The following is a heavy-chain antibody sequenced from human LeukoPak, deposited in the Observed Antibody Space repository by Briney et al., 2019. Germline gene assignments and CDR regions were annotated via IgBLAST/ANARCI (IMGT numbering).Heavy chain of an antibody. J-gene: IGHJ3*02. V-gene: IGHV3-66*01. CDR1: GFTVSSNY. D-gene: IGHD5-24*01. CDR2: IYSGGST. Sequence: GGSLRLSCAASGFTVSSNYMSWVRQAPGKGLEWVSVIYSGGSTYYADSVKGRFTISRDNSKNTLYLQMNSLRSEDTAVYYCAREGGMATIVAFYAFDIWGQGTMVTVSS. CDR3: AREGGMATIVAFYAFDI.